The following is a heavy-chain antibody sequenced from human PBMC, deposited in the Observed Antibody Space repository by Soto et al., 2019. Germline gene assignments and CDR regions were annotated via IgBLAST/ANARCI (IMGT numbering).Heavy chain of an antibody. CDR1: GFTFSSYG. V-gene: IGHV3-33*01. CDR3: ARDPGHYYDSSGPIDY. Sequence: QVQLVESGGGVVQPGRSLRLSCAASGFTFSSYGMHWVRQAPGKGLEWVAVIWYDGSNKYYADFVKGRFTISRDNSKNTLYLQMNSLRAEDTAVYYCARDPGHYYDSSGPIDYWGQGTLVTVSS. CDR2: IWYDGSNK. D-gene: IGHD3-22*01. J-gene: IGHJ4*02.